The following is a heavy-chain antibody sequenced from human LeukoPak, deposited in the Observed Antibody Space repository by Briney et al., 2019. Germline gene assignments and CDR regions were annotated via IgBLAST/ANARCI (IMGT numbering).Heavy chain of an antibody. CDR1: GFTFSSYA. J-gene: IGHJ6*02. D-gene: IGHD6-13*01. CDR3: ARDPRGGSSWYIYYYYYGMDV. V-gene: IGHV3-30-3*01. Sequence: GGSLRLSCAASGFTFSSYAMPWVRQAPGKGLEWVAVISYDGSNKYYADSVKGRFTISRDNSKNTLYLQMNSLRAEDTAVYYCARDPRGGSSWYIYYYYYGMDVWGQGTTVTVSS. CDR2: ISYDGSNK.